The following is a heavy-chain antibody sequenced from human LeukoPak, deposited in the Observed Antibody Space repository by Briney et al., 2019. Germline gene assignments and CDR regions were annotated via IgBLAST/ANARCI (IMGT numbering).Heavy chain of an antibody. Sequence: SETLSLTCTVSGGSISSYYWSWIRQPPGKGLEWIGEINHSGSTNYNPSLKSRVTISVDTSKNQFSLKLSSVTAADTAVYYCARGPVAPTIAARPYYYYGMDVWGQGTTVTVSS. J-gene: IGHJ6*02. CDR3: ARGPVAPTIAARPYYYYGMDV. V-gene: IGHV4-34*01. CDR2: INHSGST. CDR1: GGSISSYY. D-gene: IGHD6-6*01.